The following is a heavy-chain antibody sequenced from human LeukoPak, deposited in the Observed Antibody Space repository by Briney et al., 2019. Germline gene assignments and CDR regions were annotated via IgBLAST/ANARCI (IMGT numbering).Heavy chain of an antibody. V-gene: IGHV4-61*08. D-gene: IGHD4-11*01. J-gene: IGHJ3*02. CDR1: GGSISSGGYY. CDR3: AREFPTVTTTKAFDI. CDR2: IYYSGST. Sequence: PSETLSLTCTVSGGSISSGGYYWSWIRQHPGKGLEWIGYIYYSGSTNYNPSLKSRVTISVDTSKNQFSLKLSSVTAADTAVYYCAREFPTVTTTKAFDIWGQGTMVTVSS.